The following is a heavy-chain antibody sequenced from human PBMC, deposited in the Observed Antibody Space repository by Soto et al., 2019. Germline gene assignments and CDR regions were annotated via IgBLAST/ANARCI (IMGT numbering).Heavy chain of an antibody. CDR2: INHSGST. CDR1: GGSFSGYY. CDR3: ARNGSYYDFWSGYYFGGGMDV. D-gene: IGHD3-3*01. Sequence: ETLSLTCAVYGGSFSGYYWSWIRQPPGKGLEWIGEINHSGSTNYNPSLKSRVTISVDTSKNQFSLKLSSVTAADTAVYYCARNGSYYDFWSGYYFGGGMDVWGQGTTVTVSS. J-gene: IGHJ6*02. V-gene: IGHV4-34*01.